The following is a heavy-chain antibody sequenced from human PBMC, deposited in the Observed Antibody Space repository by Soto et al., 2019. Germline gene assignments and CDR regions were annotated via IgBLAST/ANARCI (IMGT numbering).Heavy chain of an antibody. CDR2: INHSGST. V-gene: IGHV4-34*01. CDR1: GWSFSGYY. J-gene: IGHJ4*02. CDR3: ARGSAIVATTPLFDY. D-gene: IGHD5-12*01. Sequence: SSGTLSLTCAVYGWSFSGYYWSWVRPPPGKGLEWIGEINHSGSTNYNPSLKSRVTISVDTSKNQFSLKLSSVTAADTAVYYCARGSAIVATTPLFDYWGQGTLVTVSS.